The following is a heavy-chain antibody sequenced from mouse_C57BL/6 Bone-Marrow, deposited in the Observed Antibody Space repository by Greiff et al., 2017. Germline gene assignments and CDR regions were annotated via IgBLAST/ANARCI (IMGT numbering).Heavy chain of an antibody. CDR2: ISAGGSYT. CDR1: GFTFSSYA. Sequence: EVQLVESGGGLVKPGGSLKLSCAASGFTFSSYAMSWVRQTPEKRLEWVATISAGGSYTYYPDNVKGRFTISRDNAKNNLYLQMSHLKSEDTAMYYCARVLRRVYYAMDYWGQGTSVTVSA. V-gene: IGHV5-4*01. D-gene: IGHD1-1*01. CDR3: ARVLRRVYYAMDY. J-gene: IGHJ4*01.